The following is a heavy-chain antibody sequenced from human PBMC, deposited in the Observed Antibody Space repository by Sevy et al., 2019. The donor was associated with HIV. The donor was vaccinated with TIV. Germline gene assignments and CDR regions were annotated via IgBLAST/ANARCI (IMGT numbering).Heavy chain of an antibody. CDR3: AGGVVIGSTFDY. V-gene: IGHV3-48*03. J-gene: IGHJ4*02. Sequence: GGSLRLSCAASGFTFSSYEMNWVRQAPGKGLEWVSYISSSGSLIYYADSVKGRFTISRDNAKNSLYLQMNSLRAEDTAFYYCAGGVVIGSTFDYWGQGTLVTVSS. CDR2: ISSSGSLI. D-gene: IGHD3-22*01. CDR1: GFTFSSYE.